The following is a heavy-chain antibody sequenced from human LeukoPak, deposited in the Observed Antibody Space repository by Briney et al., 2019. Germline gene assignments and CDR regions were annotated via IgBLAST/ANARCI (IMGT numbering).Heavy chain of an antibody. V-gene: IGHV3-30*02. D-gene: IGHD3-10*01. CDR3: AKEPDLWFGEYYFDY. Sequence: GGSLRLSCAASGFTFSSYGMHWVHQAPGKGLEWVAFIRYDGSNKYYADSVKGRFTISRDNSKNTLYLQMNSLRAEDTAVYYCAKEPDLWFGEYYFDYWGQGTLVTVSP. CDR2: IRYDGSNK. CDR1: GFTFSSYG. J-gene: IGHJ4*02.